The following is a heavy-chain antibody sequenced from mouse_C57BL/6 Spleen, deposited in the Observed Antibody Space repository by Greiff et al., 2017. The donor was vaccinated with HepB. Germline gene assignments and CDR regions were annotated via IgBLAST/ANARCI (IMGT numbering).Heavy chain of an antibody. CDR1: GYSITSGYY. V-gene: IGHV3-6*01. CDR3: ARDGYGSSRRGYAMDY. D-gene: IGHD1-1*01. Sequence: EVQLQESGPGLVKPSQSLSLTCSVTGYSITSGYYWNWIRQFPGNKLEWMGYISYDGSNNYNPSLKNRISITRDTSKNQFFLKLNSVTTEDTATYYCARDGYGSSRRGYAMDYWGQGTSVTVSS. CDR2: ISYDGSN. J-gene: IGHJ4*01.